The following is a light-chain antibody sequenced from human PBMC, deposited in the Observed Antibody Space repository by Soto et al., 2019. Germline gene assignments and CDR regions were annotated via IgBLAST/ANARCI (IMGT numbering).Light chain of an antibody. CDR3: QQYNSSPWT. Sequence: DIQMTQSPSTLSASVGDRVTITCRASQSISSWLVWYQQKPGKAPKLRIYDASSLESGVPSRFSGSGSGTEFTLTISSLQPDDFATYYCQQYNSSPWTFGQGTKVEIK. J-gene: IGKJ1*01. CDR1: QSISSW. CDR2: DAS. V-gene: IGKV1-5*01.